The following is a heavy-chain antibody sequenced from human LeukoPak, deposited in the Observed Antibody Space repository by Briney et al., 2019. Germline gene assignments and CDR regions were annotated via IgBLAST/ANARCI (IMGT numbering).Heavy chain of an antibody. V-gene: IGHV3-23*01. Sequence: GGSLRLSCVGSGFTSIAYALTWARQAPGKGLEWVSGISGGGVTTYYADSVKGRFTISRDNSKNTLYLQMNSLRAEDTAVYYCAKRRVAARPGYYYGMDVWGQGTTVTVSS. CDR3: AKRRVAARPGYYYGMDV. J-gene: IGHJ6*02. CDR1: GFTSIAYA. D-gene: IGHD6-6*01. CDR2: ISGGGVTT.